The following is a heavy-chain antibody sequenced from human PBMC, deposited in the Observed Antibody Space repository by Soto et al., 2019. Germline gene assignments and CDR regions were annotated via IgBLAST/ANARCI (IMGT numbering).Heavy chain of an antibody. CDR2: IKQDGSEK. Sequence: VGSLRLSCASSVFTFSSYWMSCVRDAPGKWLEWVANIKQDGSEKYYVDSVKGRFTISRDNAKNSLYLQMNSLRAEDTAVYYCARATLNILTRLHHYYFEYWGQATLVIVS. D-gene: IGHD3-9*01. CDR3: ARATLNILTRLHHYYFEY. CDR1: VFTFSSYW. V-gene: IGHV3-7*03. J-gene: IGHJ4*02.